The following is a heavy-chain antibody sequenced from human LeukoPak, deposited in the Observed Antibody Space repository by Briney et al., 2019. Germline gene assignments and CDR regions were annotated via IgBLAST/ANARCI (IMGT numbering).Heavy chain of an antibody. CDR1: GFTFSSFA. CDR2: ISSGSSTI. J-gene: IGHJ4*02. D-gene: IGHD2-21*01. Sequence: SGGSLRLSCAASGFTFSSFAMSCVRQAPGKGLEWVSYISSGSSTIHYADSMKGRFTISRDNAKNSLYLQMNSLRDEDTAVYYCARGGEGLLDYWGQGTLVTVSS. CDR3: ARGGEGLLDY. V-gene: IGHV3-48*02.